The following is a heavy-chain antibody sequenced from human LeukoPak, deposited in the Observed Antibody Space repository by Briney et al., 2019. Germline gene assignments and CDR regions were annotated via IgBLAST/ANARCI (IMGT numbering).Heavy chain of an antibody. CDR3: ARRSATVVTDFDS. CDR1: GFTFSRYT. V-gene: IGHV3-21*01. CDR2: ISGSSNYI. J-gene: IGHJ5*01. D-gene: IGHD4-23*01. Sequence: GGSLRLSCAASGFTFSRYTMNWVRQAPGKGLEWVSSISGSSNYIYYADSVKGRFTISRDNTKNSLNLQMNSLRAEDTAVYYCARRSATVVTDFDSWGQGTLVTVSS.